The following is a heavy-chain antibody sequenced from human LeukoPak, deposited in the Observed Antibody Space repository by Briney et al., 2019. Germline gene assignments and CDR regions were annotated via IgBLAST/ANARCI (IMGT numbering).Heavy chain of an antibody. J-gene: IGHJ4*02. V-gene: IGHV3-9*01. Sequence: PGGSLRLSCAASGFTFDDYAMHWVRQAPGKGLEWVSGISWNSGSIGYEDSVKGRFTISRDNAKNSLYLQMNSLRAEDTALYYCATQQQPRYYFDYWGQGTLVTVSS. CDR1: GFTFDDYA. CDR3: ATQQQPRYYFDY. D-gene: IGHD6-13*01. CDR2: ISWNSGSI.